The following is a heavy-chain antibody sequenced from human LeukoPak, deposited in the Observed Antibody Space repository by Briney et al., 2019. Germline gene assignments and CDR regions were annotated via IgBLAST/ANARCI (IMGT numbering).Heavy chain of an antibody. Sequence: PSETLSLTCTVSGGSISSSSYYWGWIRQPPGKGLEWIGSIYYSGSTNYNPSLKSRVTISVDTSKNQFSLKLSSVTAADTAVYYCARDPGRIFGSWKYWYFDLWGRGTLVTVSS. D-gene: IGHD6-13*01. CDR3: ARDPGRIFGSWKYWYFDL. V-gene: IGHV4-39*07. CDR2: IYYSGST. J-gene: IGHJ2*01. CDR1: GGSISSSSYY.